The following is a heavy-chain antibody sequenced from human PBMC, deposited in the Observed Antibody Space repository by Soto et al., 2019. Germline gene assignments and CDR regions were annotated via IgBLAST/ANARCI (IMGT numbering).Heavy chain of an antibody. D-gene: IGHD5-18*01. CDR3: ARDFEGGWLEFNSPIDY. Sequence: EVQLVESGGGLVKPGGSLRLSCAASGFTFSSYSMNWVRQAPGKGLEWVSSISSSSSYIYYADSVKGRFTISRDNAKNSLYLQMNSLRADDTAVYYCARDFEGGWLEFNSPIDYWGQGTLVTVSS. J-gene: IGHJ4*02. CDR1: GFTFSSYS. V-gene: IGHV3-21*01. CDR2: ISSSSSYI.